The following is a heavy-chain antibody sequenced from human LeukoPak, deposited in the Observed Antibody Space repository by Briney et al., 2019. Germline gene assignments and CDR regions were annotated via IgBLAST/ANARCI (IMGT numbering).Heavy chain of an antibody. V-gene: IGHV1-69*05. J-gene: IGHJ4*02. CDR3: ARDMGAMPVDY. CDR1: GGTFSSYA. CDR2: IIPIFGTA. Sequence: ASVKVSCKASGGTFSSYAISWVRQALGQGLEWMGRIIPIFGTANYAQKFQGRVTITTDESTSTAYMELSSLRSEDTAVYYCARDMGAMPVDYWGQGTLVTVSS. D-gene: IGHD1-26*01.